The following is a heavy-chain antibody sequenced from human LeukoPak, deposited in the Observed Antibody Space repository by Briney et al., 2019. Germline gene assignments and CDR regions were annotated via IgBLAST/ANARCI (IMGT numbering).Heavy chain of an antibody. J-gene: IGHJ4*02. CDR1: GGSFSDYY. V-gene: IGHV4-34*01. D-gene: IGHD3-22*01. CDR2: IYYSGST. CDR3: ARYWGPYDNSGAYFDY. Sequence: PSETLSLTCAVYGGSFSDYYWTWIRQTPGKGLEWIGNIYYSGSTYYNPSLKSRVTISVDTSKNQFSLKLSSVTAAYTAMYYCARYWGPYDNSGAYFDYWGQGTLVTVSS.